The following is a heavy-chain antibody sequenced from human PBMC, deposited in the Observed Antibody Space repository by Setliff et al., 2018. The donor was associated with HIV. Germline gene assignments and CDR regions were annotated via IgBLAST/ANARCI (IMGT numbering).Heavy chain of an antibody. J-gene: IGHJ5*02. CDR2: IYYSGST. V-gene: IGHV4-39*07. CDR3: ARVGDYGSGGWFDP. D-gene: IGHD3-10*01. Sequence: PSETLSLTCTVSGGSISSSSYYRGWIRQPPGKGLEWIGSIYYSGSTYYNPSLKSRVTISVDTSKNQFSLKLSSVTAADTAVYYCARVGDYGSGGWFDPWGQGTLVTVSS. CDR1: GGSISSSSYY.